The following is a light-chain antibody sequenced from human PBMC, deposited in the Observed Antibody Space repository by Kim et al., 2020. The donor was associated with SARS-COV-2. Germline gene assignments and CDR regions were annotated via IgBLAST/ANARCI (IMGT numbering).Light chain of an antibody. CDR2: WAS. Sequence: ATINCKTSQNILYHSDNRNYLAWYQQKPGQPPKLLIYWASTRESGVPDRFSGSVSGTDFTLTITSLQAEDVAVYYCQQYYSAPLTFGGGTKVDIK. J-gene: IGKJ4*01. CDR1: QNILYHSDNRNY. CDR3: QQYYSAPLT. V-gene: IGKV4-1*01.